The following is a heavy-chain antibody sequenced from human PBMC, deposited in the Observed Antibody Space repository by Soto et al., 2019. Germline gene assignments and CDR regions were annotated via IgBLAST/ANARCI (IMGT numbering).Heavy chain of an antibody. J-gene: IGHJ3*02. V-gene: IGHV5-51*03. Sequence: EVQLVQSGAEVKKSGESLKISCKGSGYRFNNYRVAWVRQMPGKGLEWMGIIYPGDSDTRYSPSFQGQVTMSADKSISTAYLQWSSLKASDTAMYYCARRGHNGDDAFDIWGQGTKVTVSS. CDR2: IYPGDSDT. CDR1: GYRFNNYR. CDR3: ARRGHNGDDAFDI. D-gene: IGHD7-27*01.